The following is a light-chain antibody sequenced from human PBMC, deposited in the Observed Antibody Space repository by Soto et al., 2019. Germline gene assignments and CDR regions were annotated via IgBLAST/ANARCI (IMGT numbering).Light chain of an antibody. Sequence: EIVLTQSPGTLSLSPGERATLSCRASQSVSSSYLAWYQQKPGQAPRLLIYGASSRATGIPDRFSGSGSATDFTLTISRLEPEDFAVYYCQQYGSSPYTFGQRTKLEIK. CDR1: QSVSSSY. J-gene: IGKJ2*01. V-gene: IGKV3-20*01. CDR2: GAS. CDR3: QQYGSSPYT.